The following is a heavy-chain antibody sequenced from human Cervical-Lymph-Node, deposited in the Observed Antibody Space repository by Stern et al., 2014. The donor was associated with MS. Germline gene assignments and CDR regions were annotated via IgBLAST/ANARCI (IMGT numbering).Heavy chain of an antibody. CDR2: INPSGGST. V-gene: IGHV1-46*01. D-gene: IGHD6-19*01. CDR3: AREVAGHRLGMMDV. Sequence: VQLVQSGAEVKKPGASGKVSCQASGYTFTSYYIHWVRQAPGQGLEWMGMINPSGGSTNYAQKFQGRVTMTRDTSTSTVYMEQSSLRSEDTAVYYCAREVAGHRLGMMDVWGQGTTVTVSS. J-gene: IGHJ6*02. CDR1: GYTFTSYY.